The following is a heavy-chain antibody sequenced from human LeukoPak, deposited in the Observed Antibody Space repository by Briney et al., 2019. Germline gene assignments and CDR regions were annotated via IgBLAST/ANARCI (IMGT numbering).Heavy chain of an antibody. J-gene: IGHJ4*02. V-gene: IGHV1-2*02. CDR1: RYTFTDYY. Sequence: ASVKVSCKASRYTFTDYYMHWVRQAPGQGLEWMGWINPNSGGTKYAQKFQGRVTMTRDTSISTAYMELSRLRSDDTAVYYCARDYYDNSGYYWDYFDYWGQGTLVTVSS. CDR2: INPNSGGT. D-gene: IGHD3-22*01. CDR3: ARDYYDNSGYYWDYFDY.